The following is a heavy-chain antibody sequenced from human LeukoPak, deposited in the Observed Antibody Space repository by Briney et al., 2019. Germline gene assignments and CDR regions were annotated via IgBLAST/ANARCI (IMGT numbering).Heavy chain of an antibody. V-gene: IGHV4-59*08. J-gene: IGHJ4*02. Sequence: SKTLSLTCTVSGGSISRYYWSWIRQPPEKGLEWIGYISYSGSTNYSPSLKSRVTISVDTSKNQFSLKLSSVTAADTAMYYCARHLYESRGQTSFDYWGQGTLVTVSS. D-gene: IGHD3-22*01. CDR1: GGSISRYY. CDR2: ISYSGST. CDR3: ARHLYESRGQTSFDY.